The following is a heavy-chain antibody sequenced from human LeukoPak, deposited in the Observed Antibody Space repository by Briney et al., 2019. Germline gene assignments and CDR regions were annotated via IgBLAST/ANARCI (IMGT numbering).Heavy chain of an antibody. D-gene: IGHD6-13*01. CDR3: AREWAGSSWGDYFDY. J-gene: IGHJ4*02. Sequence: SETLSLTCTVSGGSISSYYWSWIRQPPGKGLEWIGYIYYSGSTNYNPSLKSRVTISVDTSKNQFSLKLSSVTAADTAVYCCAREWAGSSWGDYFDYWGQGTLVTVSS. V-gene: IGHV4-59*01. CDR2: IYYSGST. CDR1: GGSISSYY.